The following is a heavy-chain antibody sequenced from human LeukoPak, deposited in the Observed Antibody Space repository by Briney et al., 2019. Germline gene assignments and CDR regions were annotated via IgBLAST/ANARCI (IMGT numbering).Heavy chain of an antibody. V-gene: IGHV3-23*01. D-gene: IGHD3-22*01. CDR3: ARDRPNYYGSDGHYYRRDGDY. CDR2: ITSRGEST. CDR1: GFTFSIYA. J-gene: IGHJ4*02. Sequence: GGSMRLSSAASGFTFSIYAMSRVRQSPGKGLQWVSSITSRGESTWYVDSVKVRFTITRDNSENTLYLQMHSLRAEDTAVYYCARDRPNYYGSDGHYYRRDGDYWGRGTLVSVSS.